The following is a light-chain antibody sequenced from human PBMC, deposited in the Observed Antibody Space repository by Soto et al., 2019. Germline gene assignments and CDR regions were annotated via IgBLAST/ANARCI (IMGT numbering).Light chain of an antibody. J-gene: IGLJ3*02. CDR1: ISNIGSND. Sequence: QSVLTQPPSASATPGQRVTISCSGSISNIGSNDVSWYQQLPGTAPKVLIYDNDKRPSGIPDRFSGSKSGTSATLGITGLQTGDEADYYCGTWDSSLSVGVFGGGTKVTVL. V-gene: IGLV1-51*01. CDR3: GTWDSSLSVGV. CDR2: DND.